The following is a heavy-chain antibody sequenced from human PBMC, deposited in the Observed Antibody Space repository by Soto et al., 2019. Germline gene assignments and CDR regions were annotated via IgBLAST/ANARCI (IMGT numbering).Heavy chain of an antibody. CDR1: GYTLIMYY. CDR2: INPIFGTA. V-gene: IGHV1-69*13. Sequence: ASVKVSCKASGYTLIMYYIHWMRQAPGQGLEWMGRINPIFGTATYAQKFQGRVTITADESTSTAYMELSSLRSEDTAVYYCARDLQYYDFWSGYFEGMDVWGQGTTVTVSS. D-gene: IGHD3-3*01. J-gene: IGHJ6*02. CDR3: ARDLQYYDFWSGYFEGMDV.